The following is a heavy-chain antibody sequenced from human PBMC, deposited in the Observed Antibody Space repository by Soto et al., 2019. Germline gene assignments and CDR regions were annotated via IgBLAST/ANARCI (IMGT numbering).Heavy chain of an antibody. D-gene: IGHD2-15*01. CDR1: GGTFSSYT. Sequence: QVQLVQSGAEVKKPGSSVKVSCKASGGTFSSYTISWVRQAPGQGLEWMGRIIPILGIANYAQKFQGRVTITADKSTSTAYMELSSLRSEATAVYYCASCSGGSCYGFDYWGQGTLVTVSS. CDR2: IIPILGIA. V-gene: IGHV1-69*02. J-gene: IGHJ4*02. CDR3: ASCSGGSCYGFDY.